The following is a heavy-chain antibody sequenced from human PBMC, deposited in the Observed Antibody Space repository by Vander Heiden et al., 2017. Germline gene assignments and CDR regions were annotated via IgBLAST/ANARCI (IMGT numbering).Heavy chain of an antibody. J-gene: IGHJ4*02. CDR2: ISGSGGST. Sequence: VQLLESGGGLVQPGGSLRLSCAASGFTFSSYAMGWVRQVPGKGLEWVSAISGSGGSTYYADSVKGRFTISRDNSKNTLYLQMNSLRAEDTAVYYCAKDSFLLLWFGELPGDFDYWGQGTLVTVSS. CDR1: GFTFSSYA. D-gene: IGHD3-10*01. V-gene: IGHV3-23*01. CDR3: AKDSFLLLWFGELPGDFDY.